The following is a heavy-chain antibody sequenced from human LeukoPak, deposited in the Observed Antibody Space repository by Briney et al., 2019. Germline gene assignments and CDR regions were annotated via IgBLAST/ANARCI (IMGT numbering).Heavy chain of an antibody. J-gene: IGHJ4*02. CDR2: ISYDGSHK. CDR1: GFTFSNYA. V-gene: IGHV3-30*04. D-gene: IGHD3-22*01. CDR3: AKAQGGYAFDS. Sequence: PGGSLRLSCAASGFTFSNYAMHWVRQAPGKGLEWVATISYDGSHKYYADSVKGRFTISRDNSKNTLYLQMNSLRAEDTAVFYCAKAQGGYAFDSWGQGTLVTGSS.